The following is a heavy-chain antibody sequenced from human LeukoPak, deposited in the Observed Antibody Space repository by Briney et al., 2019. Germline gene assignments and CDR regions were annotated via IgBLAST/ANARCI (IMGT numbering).Heavy chain of an antibody. CDR1: GFTFSSYG. V-gene: IGHV3-30*19. CDR2: IWYDGSNK. J-gene: IGHJ4*02. D-gene: IGHD5-12*01. Sequence: GGSLRPSCVASGFTFSSYGMHWVRQAPGKGLEWVAVIWYDGSNKYYADSVKGRFTISRDNSKNTVSLQMNSLRTEDTAMYYCARDRYPDIVATMDYWGQGTLVTVSS. CDR3: ARDRYPDIVATMDY.